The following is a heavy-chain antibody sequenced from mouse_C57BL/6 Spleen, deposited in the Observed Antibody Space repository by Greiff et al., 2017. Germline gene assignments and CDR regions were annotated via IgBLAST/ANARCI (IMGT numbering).Heavy chain of an antibody. CDR2: ISSGGSYT. J-gene: IGHJ2*01. CDR1: GFTFSSYG. CDR3: AREEGNYIDY. Sequence: EVKVVESGGDLVKPGGSLKLSCAASGFTFSSYGMSWVRQTPDKRLEWVATISSGGSYTYYPDSVKGRFTISRDNAKNTLYLQMSSLKSEDTAMYYCAREEGNYIDYWGQGTTLTVSS. V-gene: IGHV5-6*01.